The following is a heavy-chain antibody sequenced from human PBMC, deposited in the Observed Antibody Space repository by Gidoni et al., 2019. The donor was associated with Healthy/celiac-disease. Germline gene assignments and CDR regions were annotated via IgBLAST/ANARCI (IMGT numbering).Heavy chain of an antibody. Sequence: EVQLVESGGGLVKPGGSLRLSCADSGFTFSNVCNSWVRQAPGKGLEWVGRIKSKTDGGKTDYAAPVKGRFNISRDDSKNTLYMQMNSLKTEDTAVYYCTSPVHPAVDYWGQGTLVTVSS. J-gene: IGHJ4*02. D-gene: IGHD1-1*01. CDR3: TSPVHPAVDY. CDR2: IKSKTDGGKT. V-gene: IGHV3-15*01. CDR1: GFTFSNVC.